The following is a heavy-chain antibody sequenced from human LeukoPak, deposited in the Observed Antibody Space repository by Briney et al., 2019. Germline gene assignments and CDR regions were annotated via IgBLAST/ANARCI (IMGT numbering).Heavy chain of an antibody. D-gene: IGHD1-26*01. V-gene: IGHV4-59*01. CDR3: ARVSGSYMAYYFDY. Sequence: SETLSLTCTVSGGSISSYYWSWIRQPPGKGLEWIGYIYYSGSTNYNPSLKSRVPISVDTSKNQFSLKLSSVTAADTAVYYCARVSGSYMAYYFDYWGQGTLVTVSS. CDR2: IYYSGST. CDR1: GGSISSYY. J-gene: IGHJ4*02.